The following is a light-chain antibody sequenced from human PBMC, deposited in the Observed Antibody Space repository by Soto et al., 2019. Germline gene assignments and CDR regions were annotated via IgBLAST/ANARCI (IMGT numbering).Light chain of an antibody. CDR2: GAS. Sequence: EIVLTQSPGTLSLSAGERATLSCRASQTISSNYLAWYQQKPGQTPRLLIFGASYRATGIPDRFSGSGSGTDVTLNISRLEPEDFAVYYCQQYRSSPPEFTFGPGTKVDIK. V-gene: IGKV3-20*01. CDR3: QQYRSSPPEFT. J-gene: IGKJ3*01. CDR1: QTISSNY.